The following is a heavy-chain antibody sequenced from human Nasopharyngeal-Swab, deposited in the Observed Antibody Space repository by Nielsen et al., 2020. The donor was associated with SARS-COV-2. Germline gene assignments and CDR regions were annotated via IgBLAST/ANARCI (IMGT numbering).Heavy chain of an antibody. CDR1: GDSVSSNYAA. D-gene: IGHD2-15*01. CDR2: TWYRSKWHY. J-gene: IGHJ5*02. V-gene: IGHV6-1*01. Sequence: SQTLSLTCAISGDSVSSNYAAWSWIRQSPSRGLEWLGRTWYRSKWHYDYAESVKSRITINPDTTKNQFYLQLNSVTPEDTAVYYCARGSQGTRWSWGQGTLVTVSS. CDR3: ARGSQGTRWS.